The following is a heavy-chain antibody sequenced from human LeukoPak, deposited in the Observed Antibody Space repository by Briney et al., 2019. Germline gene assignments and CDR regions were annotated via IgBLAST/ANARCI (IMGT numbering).Heavy chain of an antibody. CDR3: AKDVLRSTSLILYYFDY. D-gene: IGHD2-2*01. CDR1: GFTFSSYA. Sequence: PGGSLRLSCAASGFTFSSYAMSWVRQAPGKGLEWIAAISGSGGSTYYADSVTGRVTISRDNSKNTLYLQMNSLRAEDTAVYYCAKDVLRSTSLILYYFDYWGQRTLVTVSS. J-gene: IGHJ4*02. V-gene: IGHV3-23*01. CDR2: ISGSGGST.